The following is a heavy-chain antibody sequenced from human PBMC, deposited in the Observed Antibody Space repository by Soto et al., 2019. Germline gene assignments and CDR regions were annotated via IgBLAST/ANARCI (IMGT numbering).Heavy chain of an antibody. CDR1: GCTFSAYG. J-gene: IGHJ4*02. V-gene: IGHV3-33*01. CDR2: IWYDGSHK. D-gene: IGHD1-26*01. Sequence: PVGLLRLCCAASGCTFSAYGMHWVRQAPGMGLEWVAVIWYDGSHKDYADSVKGRFTISRDNSKNTLYLQMNSLRVEDTAVYYCARAVGPFDYWGQGTLVTVSS. CDR3: ARAVGPFDY.